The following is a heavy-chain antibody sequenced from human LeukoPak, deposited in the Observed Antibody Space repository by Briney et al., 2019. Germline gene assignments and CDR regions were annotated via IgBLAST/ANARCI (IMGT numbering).Heavy chain of an antibody. CDR3: ARLMTTETPIDY. CDR2: IYPGDSDT. D-gene: IGHD4-17*01. CDR1: GSRFTSYW. Sequence: GESLQISCKGSGSRFTSYWIGWVRQLPGKGLEWMGIIYPGDSDTRYSPSFQGQVTISADKSISTAYLQWSSLKASDTAMYYCARLMTTETPIDYWGQGTLVTVSS. J-gene: IGHJ4*02. V-gene: IGHV5-51*01.